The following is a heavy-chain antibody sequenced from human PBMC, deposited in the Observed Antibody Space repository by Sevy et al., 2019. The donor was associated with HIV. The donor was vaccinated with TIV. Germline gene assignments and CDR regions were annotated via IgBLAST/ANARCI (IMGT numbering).Heavy chain of an antibody. V-gene: IGHV3-15*01. D-gene: IGHD2-8*02. CDR2: IKSKADGGTT. J-gene: IGHJ6*02. CDR1: GFTFTYAW. Sequence: GGSLRLSCAASGFTFTYAWMSWVRQAPGKGLEWVGRIKSKADGGTTDYAAPVKGRFTISIDDSKNTLYLQMNSLKTEDTAVYYCATDPIIVLLVTDGMDVWGQGTTVTVSS. CDR3: ATDPIIVLLVTDGMDV.